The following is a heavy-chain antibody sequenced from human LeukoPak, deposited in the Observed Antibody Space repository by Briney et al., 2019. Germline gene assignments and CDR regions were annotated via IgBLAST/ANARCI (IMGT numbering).Heavy chain of an antibody. CDR1: GESLSGYY. D-gene: IGHD2-2*02. J-gene: IGHJ6*03. CDR2: INQSGST. V-gene: IGHV4-34*01. Sequence: PSETLSLTCAVYGESLSGYYWSWIRQPPGKGLEWIGEINQSGSTNYNPSLKSRVTISVDTSKNQFSLKLSSVTAADTALYYCARGRRPPLIPSAIYYYYHMDVWGKETTVTVSS. CDR3: ARGRRPPLIPSAIYYYYHMDV.